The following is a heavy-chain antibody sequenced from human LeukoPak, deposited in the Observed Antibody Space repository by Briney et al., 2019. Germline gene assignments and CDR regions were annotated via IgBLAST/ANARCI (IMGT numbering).Heavy chain of an antibody. CDR3: AKDSVYYFSSSGSPYYFDN. V-gene: IGHV3-30*02. Sequence: GGSLRLSCAVSGFTFSSYGMHWARQAPGKGLEWVAFITYDGTNKYYADSVKGRFTISRDNSKNTLYLQMNSMRAEDTDVYYCAKDSVYYFSSSGSPYYFDNWGQGTLVTVSS. CDR2: ITYDGTNK. D-gene: IGHD3-22*01. J-gene: IGHJ4*02. CDR1: GFTFSSYG.